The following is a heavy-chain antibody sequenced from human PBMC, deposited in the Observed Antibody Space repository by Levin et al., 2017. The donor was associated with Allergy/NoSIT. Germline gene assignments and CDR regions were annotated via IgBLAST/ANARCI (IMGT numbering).Heavy chain of an antibody. CDR3: ARGHYLGIRKLGVDV. J-gene: IGHJ6*02. CDR1: GGSFRDSY. CDR2: MNQSGST. D-gene: IGHD3-3*02. V-gene: IGHV4-34*01. Sequence: SQTLSLPCAVYGGSFRDSYWTWIRQPPGKGLEWIGEMNQSGSTNYNSSLQSRVTVSPDTSKNQFSLKLSSVTAADTAVYYCARGHYLGIRKLGVDVWGQGTTVTVSS.